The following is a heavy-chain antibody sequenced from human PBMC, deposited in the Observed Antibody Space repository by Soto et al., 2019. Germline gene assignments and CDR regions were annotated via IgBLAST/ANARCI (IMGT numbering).Heavy chain of an antibody. Sequence: GGSLRLSCAASGFTFSSYAMHWVRQAPGKGLEWVAVISYDGSNKYYADSVKGRFTISRDNSKNTLYLQMNSLRAEDTAVYYCAREIAAAGTRDYYYYGMDVWGQGTTVTVSS. CDR2: ISYDGSNK. CDR1: GFTFSSYA. J-gene: IGHJ6*02. D-gene: IGHD6-13*01. V-gene: IGHV3-30*04. CDR3: AREIAAAGTRDYYYYGMDV.